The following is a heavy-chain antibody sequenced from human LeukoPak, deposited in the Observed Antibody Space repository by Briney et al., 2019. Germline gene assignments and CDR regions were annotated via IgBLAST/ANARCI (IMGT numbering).Heavy chain of an antibody. Sequence: GGSLRLSCAASGFTFSSYAMHWVRQAPGKGLEWVAVISYNGVNKNYADSVKGRFTISRDNAKTSLYLQMNSLRAEDTAVYYCARVRYCGGDCYYFDYWGQGTLVTVSS. CDR1: GFTFSSYA. CDR2: ISYNGVNK. J-gene: IGHJ4*02. V-gene: IGHV3-30*04. CDR3: ARVRYCGGDCYYFDY. D-gene: IGHD2-21*02.